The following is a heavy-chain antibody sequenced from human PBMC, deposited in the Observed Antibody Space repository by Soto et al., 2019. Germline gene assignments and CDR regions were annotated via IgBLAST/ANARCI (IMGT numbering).Heavy chain of an antibody. CDR1: GYTFTSYG. Sequence: QVQLVQSGAEVKKPGASVKVSCKASGYTFTSYGISWVRQAPGQGLEWMGWISAYNGNTNYAQKLQGRVTITTDTTTSIAYLELRSLIPLDTAVYYFARCPYVLRYFDWFPQRQHWFDPLGQGTLVTGSS. CDR2: ISAYNGNT. D-gene: IGHD3-9*01. V-gene: IGHV1-18*01. CDR3: ARCPYVLRYFDWFPQRQHWFDP. J-gene: IGHJ5*02.